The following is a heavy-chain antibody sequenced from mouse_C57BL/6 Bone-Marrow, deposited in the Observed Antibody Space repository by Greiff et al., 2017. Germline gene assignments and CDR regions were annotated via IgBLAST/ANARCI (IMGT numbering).Heavy chain of an antibody. V-gene: IGHV1-64*01. J-gene: IGHJ4*01. CDR2: IHPNSGST. CDR3: AVDDYYAMDY. CDR1: GYTFTSYW. Sequence: QVQLQQPGAELVKPGASVKLSCKASGYTFTSYWMHWVKQRPGQGLEWIGMIHPNSGSTNYNEKFKRKATLTVDKSSSTAYMQLSSLTSEDSAVYYCAVDDYYAMDYWGQGTSVTVSS.